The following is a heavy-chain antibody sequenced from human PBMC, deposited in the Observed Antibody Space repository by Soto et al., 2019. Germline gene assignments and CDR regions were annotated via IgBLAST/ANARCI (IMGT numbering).Heavy chain of an antibody. CDR1: GGSFSGYY. J-gene: IGHJ4*02. V-gene: IGHV4-34*01. CDR2: INHSGST. CDR3: ARPHYGDFDY. D-gene: IGHD4-17*01. Sequence: SETLSLTCAVYGGSFSGYYWSWIRQPPGKGLEWIGEINHSGSTNYNPSLKSRVTISVDTSKNQFSLKLSSVTAADTAVYYCARPHYGDFDYWGQGTLVTVSS.